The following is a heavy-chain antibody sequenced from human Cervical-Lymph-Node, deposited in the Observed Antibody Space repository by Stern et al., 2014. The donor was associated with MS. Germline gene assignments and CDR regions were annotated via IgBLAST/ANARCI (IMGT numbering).Heavy chain of an antibody. CDR2: IYYSGTT. Sequence: QLQLQESCPGLLRPSETLSLTCTVSGASITSYYWSWIRQPPGKGLEWIGYIYYSGTTNYNASLKGRVAISIDTSKTQFSLRLSSVTAADTAVYYCARATDLWGQGTLVTVSS. CDR3: ARATDL. V-gene: IGHV4-59*01. J-gene: IGHJ5*02. CDR1: GASITSYY.